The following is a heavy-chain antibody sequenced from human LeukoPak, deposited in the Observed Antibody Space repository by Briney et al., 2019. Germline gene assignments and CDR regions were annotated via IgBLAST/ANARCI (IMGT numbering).Heavy chain of an antibody. J-gene: IGHJ1*01. D-gene: IGHD2-2*02. Sequence: SETLSLTCTVSGYSISSGYYWGCIRQPPGKGLEWVGTLYHSGSTYCNPSLKSRVTISVDTSQNQFSLKLSSVTAADTAVYYWAVGYCSSSSTSCYREYFQHWGQGTLVTVSS. CDR3: AVGYCSSSSTSCYREYFQH. CDR1: GYSISSGYY. CDR2: LYHSGST. V-gene: IGHV4-38-2*02.